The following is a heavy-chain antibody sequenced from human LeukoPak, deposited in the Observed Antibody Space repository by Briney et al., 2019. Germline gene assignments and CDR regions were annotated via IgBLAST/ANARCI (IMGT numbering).Heavy chain of an antibody. Sequence: ASVKVSYKASGYTFTTYAMNWVRQAPGQGLEWMGWINTNTGNPTYAQGFTGRFVFSLDTSVSTAYLQISSLKAEDTAVYYCARDLYSSGWSYWGQGTLVTVSS. D-gene: IGHD6-19*01. CDR2: INTNTGNP. J-gene: IGHJ4*02. CDR1: GYTFTTYA. CDR3: ARDLYSSGWSY. V-gene: IGHV7-4-1*02.